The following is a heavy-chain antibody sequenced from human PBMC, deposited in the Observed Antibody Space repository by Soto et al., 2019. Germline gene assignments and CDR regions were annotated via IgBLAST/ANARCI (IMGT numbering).Heavy chain of an antibody. CDR1: GFTFSSYA. Sequence: EVQLLESGGGLVQPGGSLRLSCAASGFTFSSYAMSWVRQAPGKGLEWVSAIRGSGGSTYYADSVKGRFTISRDNSINSMYLQMNSLRADDTAVYYCAEDLAPAAGTSYFDYWGQVTLVTVSS. J-gene: IGHJ4*02. V-gene: IGHV3-23*01. CDR3: AEDLAPAAGTSYFDY. CDR2: IRGSGGST. D-gene: IGHD6-13*01.